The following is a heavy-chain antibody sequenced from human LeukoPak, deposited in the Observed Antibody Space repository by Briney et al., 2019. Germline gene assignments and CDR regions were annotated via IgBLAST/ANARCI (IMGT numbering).Heavy chain of an antibody. V-gene: IGHV3-23*01. D-gene: IGHD6-6*01. CDR2: ISGSGGDT. CDR1: GFPFRSYA. J-gene: IGHJ4*02. Sequence: GGSLRLSCAASGFPFRSYAMTWVRQAPGKGLEWVSAISGSGGDTDYADSVRDRFTISRDNSKNTVYLQMNSLRAEDTALYYCAKGSIAAGKYYFDYWGQGTLVTVSS. CDR3: AKGSIAAGKYYFDY.